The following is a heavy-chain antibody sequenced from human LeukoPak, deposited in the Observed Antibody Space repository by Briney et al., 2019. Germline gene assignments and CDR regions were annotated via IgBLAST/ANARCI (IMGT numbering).Heavy chain of an antibody. V-gene: IGHV3-73*01. CDR1: GVTFSGSA. D-gene: IGHD3-3*01. CDR3: TRHRDDFWIDYSTTFLPFDY. Sequence: GGSLRLSCAASGVTFSGSAMHWVRQASGKGLEWVGRIRSKANSYATAYAASVKGRFTISRDDSKNTAYLQMNSLKTEDTAVYYCTRHRDDFWIDYSTTFLPFDYWGQGTLVTVSS. J-gene: IGHJ4*02. CDR2: IRSKANSYAT.